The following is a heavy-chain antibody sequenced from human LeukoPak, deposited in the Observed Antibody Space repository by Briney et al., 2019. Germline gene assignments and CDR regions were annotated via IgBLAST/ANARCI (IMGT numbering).Heavy chain of an antibody. D-gene: IGHD7-27*01. J-gene: IGHJ4*02. Sequence: GGSLRLSCAASGFTFSSYWMSWVRQAPGKGLEWVANIRQDGSEKYYVDSVKGRFTISRDNAKNSLYLQMNSPRAEDTAVYYCARDIDTGDFDYWGQGTLVTVSS. V-gene: IGHV3-7*01. CDR1: GFTFSSYW. CDR2: IRQDGSEK. CDR3: ARDIDTGDFDY.